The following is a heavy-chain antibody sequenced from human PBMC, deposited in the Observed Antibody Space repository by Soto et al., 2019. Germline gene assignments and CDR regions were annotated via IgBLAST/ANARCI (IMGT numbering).Heavy chain of an antibody. J-gene: IGHJ5*02. CDR2: IHAGDGKT. V-gene: IGHV1-3*01. D-gene: IGHD2-8*02. CDR3: ARVPRYTSDILEVPAVMYEECFDP. CDR1: GYIFMNYA. Sequence: QVHLVQSGAEVKKPGASVKVSCKSSGYIFMNYAIHWVRQAPGQGFEWMGWIHAGDGKTKYPQSLQGRVTITRDTSASTVYMELIGLTSEDTAVYYCARVPRYTSDILEVPAVMYEECFDPWCQGTLVTVSS.